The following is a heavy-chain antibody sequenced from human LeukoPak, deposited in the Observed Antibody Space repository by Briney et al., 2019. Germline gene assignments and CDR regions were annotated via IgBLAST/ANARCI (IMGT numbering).Heavy chain of an antibody. V-gene: IGHV1-2*02. CDR2: INPNSGGI. J-gene: IGHJ6*02. CDR1: GYMFTDYY. D-gene: IGHD1-1*01. Sequence: GRSVNVSCKASGYMFTDYYIHWVRRAPGQGLEWMGWINPNSGGINDAVKLQGRVTMTRVTSISTAYMELSRLRPDDTAVYYCARLPTYNWNDYGLDVWGQGATLPVSS. CDR3: ARLPTYNWNDYGLDV.